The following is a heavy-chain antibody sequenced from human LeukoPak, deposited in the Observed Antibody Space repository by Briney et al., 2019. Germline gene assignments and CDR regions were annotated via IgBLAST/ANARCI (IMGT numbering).Heavy chain of an antibody. J-gene: IGHJ1*01. Sequence: PGGSLRLSYAASGFTFSSYTMNWDRQAPGKGLEWVSSISSSSSYIYYADSVRGRFTISRDNAKNSLYLQMDSLRAEDTAVYYCARDGKDSMIVVVTAEYFQHWGHGTLVTVSS. CDR1: GFTFSSYT. V-gene: IGHV3-21*01. CDR2: ISSSSSYI. D-gene: IGHD3-22*01. CDR3: ARDGKDSMIVVVTAEYFQH.